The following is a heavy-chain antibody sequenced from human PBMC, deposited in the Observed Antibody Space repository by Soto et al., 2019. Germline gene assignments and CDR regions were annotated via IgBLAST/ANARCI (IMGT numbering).Heavy chain of an antibody. CDR3: ATSYDSGFDP. CDR2: IKPDNGNT. D-gene: IGHD5-12*01. CDR1: GYPFSKYG. J-gene: IGHJ5*02. Sequence: QLQLVQYGGEVKKPGASVRVSCEAYGYPFSKYGISWIRQAPGQGLEWMGWIKPDNGNTDYAQKFQGRVTMTTDTSSNTAYMDLRSLRSDDTAVYYCATSYDSGFDPWGQGTLVSVSS. V-gene: IGHV1-18*04.